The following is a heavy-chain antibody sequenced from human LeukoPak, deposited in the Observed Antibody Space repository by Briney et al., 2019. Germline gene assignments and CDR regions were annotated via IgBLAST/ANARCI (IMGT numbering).Heavy chain of an antibody. V-gene: IGHV4-39*07. J-gene: IGHJ4*02. CDR2: IYYSGST. CDR3: ARVPVDAMVRGAYFDY. Sequence: PSETLSLTCTVSGGSISSSSYYWGWIRQPPGKGLEWIGSIYYSGSTYYNPSLKSRVTISVDTSKNQFSLKLSSVTAADTAVYYCARVPVDAMVRGAYFDYWGQGTLVTVSS. CDR1: GGSISSSSYY. D-gene: IGHD3-10*01.